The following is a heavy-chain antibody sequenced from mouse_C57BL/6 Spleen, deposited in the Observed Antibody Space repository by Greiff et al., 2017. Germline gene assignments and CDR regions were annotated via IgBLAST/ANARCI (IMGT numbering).Heavy chain of an antibody. V-gene: IGHV1-80*01. D-gene: IGHD1-1*01. CDR2: IYPGDGDT. J-gene: IGHJ2*01. Sequence: VQLQQSGAELVKPGASVKISCKASGYAFSSYWMNWVKQRPGKGLEWIGQIYPGDGDTNYNGKFKGKATLTADKSSSTAYMQLSNLTSEDSAVYFCARSGAYYGMDYWGQGTTLTVSS. CDR1: GYAFSSYW. CDR3: ARSGAYYGMDY.